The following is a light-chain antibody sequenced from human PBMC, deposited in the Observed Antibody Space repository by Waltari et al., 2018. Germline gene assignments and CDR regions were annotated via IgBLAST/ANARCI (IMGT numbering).Light chain of an antibody. V-gene: IGLV1-40*01. CDR2: CNG. CDR1: SSNIGAGYD. CDR3: QSYDSSLSGSGV. Sequence: QSILTQPPSVSGAPGQRVTIPCTGSSSNIGAGYDVHWYQQVPGTAPKLLIYCNGNRPSGVPDRFSGSKSGTSASLDITGLQAEDEADYYCQSYDSSLSGSGVFGGGTKLTVL. J-gene: IGLJ3*02.